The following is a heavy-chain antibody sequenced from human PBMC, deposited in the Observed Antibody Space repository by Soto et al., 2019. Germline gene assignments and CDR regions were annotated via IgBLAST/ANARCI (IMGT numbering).Heavy chain of an antibody. Sequence: SENLSLTCTVSGGSTRNYFWSWIRQPPGKGLEWIGCIYYSGTTNYNSSLKSRVTISLDTSKNQFSLRLRSVTAADTAVYYCARYVNPYDTAVWFDPWGQGTLVTVSS. D-gene: IGHD3-9*01. CDR2: IYYSGTT. J-gene: IGHJ5*02. CDR3: ARYVNPYDTAVWFDP. V-gene: IGHV4-59*01. CDR1: GGSTRNYF.